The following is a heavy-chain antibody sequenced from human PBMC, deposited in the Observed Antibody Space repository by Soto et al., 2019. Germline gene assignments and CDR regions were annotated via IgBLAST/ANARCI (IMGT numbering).Heavy chain of an antibody. Sequence: SETLSLTCTVSGGSISSYYWSWIRQPPGKGLEWIGYIYYSGSTNYNPSLKSRVTISVDTSKNQFSLKLSSVTVADTAVYYCARSSSRWGYAFDIWGQGTMVTVSS. CDR2: IYYSGST. J-gene: IGHJ3*02. CDR1: GGSISSYY. CDR3: ARSSSRWGYAFDI. D-gene: IGHD6-13*01. V-gene: IGHV4-59*01.